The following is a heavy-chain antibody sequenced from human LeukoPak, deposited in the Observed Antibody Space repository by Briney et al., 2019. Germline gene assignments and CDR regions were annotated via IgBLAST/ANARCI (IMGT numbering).Heavy chain of an antibody. V-gene: IGHV3-33*01. CDR2: IWYDGSNK. CDR1: GFTFSSYG. D-gene: IGHD3-3*01. CDR3: AREPHSYYDFWSGFTNRGAYFDY. Sequence: PGGSLRLSCAASGFTFSSYGMHWVRQAPGKGLEWVAVIWYDGSNKYYADPVKGRFTISRDNSKNTLYLQMNSLRAEDTAVYYCAREPHSYYDFWSGFTNRGAYFDYWGQGTLVTVSS. J-gene: IGHJ4*02.